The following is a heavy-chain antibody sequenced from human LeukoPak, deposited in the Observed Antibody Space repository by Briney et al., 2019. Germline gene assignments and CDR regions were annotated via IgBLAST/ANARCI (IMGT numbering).Heavy chain of an antibody. CDR3: ARDIRYCSSTSCYGWFDP. D-gene: IGHD2-2*01. CDR2: ISAYNGNT. CDR1: GYTFTSYG. Sequence: ASVKVSCKASGYTFTSYGISWVRQAPGQGLEWMGWISAYNGNTNYAQKLQGRGTMTTDTSTSTAYMELRSLRSDDTAVYYCARDIRYCSSTSCYGWFDPWGQGTLVTVSS. V-gene: IGHV1-18*01. J-gene: IGHJ5*02.